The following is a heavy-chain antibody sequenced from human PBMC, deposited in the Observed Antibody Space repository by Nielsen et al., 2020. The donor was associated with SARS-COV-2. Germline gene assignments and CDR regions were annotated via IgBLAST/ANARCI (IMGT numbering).Heavy chain of an antibody. J-gene: IGHJ6*03. CDR1: GYSFTNYW. CDR3: AREDFVHYYYYYYYMDV. Sequence: GESLKISCQGSGYSFTNYWIAWVRQMPGKGLEWMGIIFPGDSDTRYSPSFQGHVTISADKSISTAYLQWSSLKASDTAMYYCAREDFVHYYYYYYYMDVWGKGTTVTVSS. V-gene: IGHV5-51*01. D-gene: IGHD1-1*01. CDR2: IFPGDSDT.